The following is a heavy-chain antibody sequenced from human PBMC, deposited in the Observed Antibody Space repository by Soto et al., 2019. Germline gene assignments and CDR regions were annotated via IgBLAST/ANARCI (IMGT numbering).Heavy chain of an antibody. J-gene: IGHJ4*02. CDR2: TKQDGSEK. CDR1: GFTFSTYW. Sequence: EVQLVESGGDLVQPGGSLRLSCAASGFTFSTYWMTWVRQAPGKGLEWVANTKQDGSEKYYADSVKGRFTISRDNAKNSMYLQMNSLRAEDTALYYCARNRYSDYWGQGTLVTVSS. D-gene: IGHD3-16*02. V-gene: IGHV3-7*01. CDR3: ARNRYSDY.